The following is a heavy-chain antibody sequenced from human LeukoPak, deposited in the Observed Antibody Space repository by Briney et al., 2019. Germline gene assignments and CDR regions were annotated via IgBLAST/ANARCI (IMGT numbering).Heavy chain of an antibody. CDR2: ISYGGINK. J-gene: IGHJ6*02. D-gene: IGHD2-2*01. Sequence: GRSLRLSCAASGFSLSNYPFDWVRQAPGKGLVLVAVISYGGINKFSADSVKGRFTTSRDNSKNTLSLQLNSLRADDTAVYYCMGDGGTSQGYYGMNVWGQGTTVTVSS. CDR3: MGDGGTSQGYYGMNV. CDR1: GFSLSNYP. V-gene: IGHV3-30-3*01.